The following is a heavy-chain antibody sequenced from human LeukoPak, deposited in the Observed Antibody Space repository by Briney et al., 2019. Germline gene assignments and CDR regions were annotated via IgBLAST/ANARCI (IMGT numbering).Heavy chain of an antibody. J-gene: IGHJ4*02. CDR2: IKSKTDGGTT. CDR1: GFTFSNAW. D-gene: IGHD3-16*01. V-gene: IGHV3-15*01. Sequence: GGSLRLSCAASGFTFSNAWMSWVRQAPGKGLEWVGRIKSKTDGGTTDYAAPVKGRFTISRDDSKNTLYLQMNSLKTEDAAVYYCTTGGYDWDSFDYWGQGTLVTVSS. CDR3: TTGGYDWDSFDY.